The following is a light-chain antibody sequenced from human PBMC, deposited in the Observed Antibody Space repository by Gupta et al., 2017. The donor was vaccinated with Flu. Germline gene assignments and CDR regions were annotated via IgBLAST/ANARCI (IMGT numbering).Light chain of an antibody. V-gene: IGLV2-11*03. CDR3: CSYAGGYTEM. J-gene: IGLJ3*02. Sequence: TSGDVGGDNSVSWYQQHPRKAPKLMICDISERPSGVPDRFSASKSGSAASLPISVLQSEDDADYYFCSYAGGYTEMFGGGTKLTVL. CDR1: SGDVGGDNS. CDR2: DIS.